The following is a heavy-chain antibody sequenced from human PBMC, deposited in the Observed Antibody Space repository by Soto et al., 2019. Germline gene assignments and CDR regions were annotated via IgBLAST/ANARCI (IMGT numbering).Heavy chain of an antibody. CDR1: SDSIAGENW. D-gene: IGHD6-19*01. CDR2: GFHTGGT. CDR3: ARVFSSGSGWMYYFDF. J-gene: IGHJ4*02. V-gene: IGHV4-4*02. Sequence: QVQLQESGPGLVKPSETLSLTCTVSSDSIAGENWWSWVRQPPGLGLEWIGEGFHTGGTNYNPSLKSRVTMEVDKSKNQFSLKLISATAADTAVYYCARVFSSGSGWMYYFDFWGQGTLVSVSS.